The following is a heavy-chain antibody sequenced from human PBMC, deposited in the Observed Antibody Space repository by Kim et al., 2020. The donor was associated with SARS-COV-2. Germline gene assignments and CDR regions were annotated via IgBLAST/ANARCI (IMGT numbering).Heavy chain of an antibody. Sequence: GGSLRLSCAASGFTFDDYAMHWVRQAPGKGLEWVSGISWNSGSIGYADSVKGRFTISRDNAKNSLYLQMNSLRAEDTALYYCAKDIGVAGPDFMGFDYWGQGTLVTVSS. V-gene: IGHV3-9*01. D-gene: IGHD6-19*01. CDR2: ISWNSGSI. CDR3: AKDIGVAGPDFMGFDY. J-gene: IGHJ4*02. CDR1: GFTFDDYA.